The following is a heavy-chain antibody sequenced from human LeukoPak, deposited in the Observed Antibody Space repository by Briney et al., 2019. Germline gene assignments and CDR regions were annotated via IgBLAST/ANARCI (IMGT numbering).Heavy chain of an antibody. D-gene: IGHD2-2*01. V-gene: IGHV3-64D*06. CDR2: ISSNGGST. J-gene: IGHJ4*02. CDR3: VRGCSSTSCYGVSGY. CDR1: GFIFSSYA. Sequence: GGSLRLSCSASGFIFSSYAMHWVRQAPGKGLKYVSAISSNGGSTYYADSVKGRFTISRDNSKNMLYLRMSSLRVEDTAVYYCVRGCSSTSCYGVSGYWGQGTLVTVSS.